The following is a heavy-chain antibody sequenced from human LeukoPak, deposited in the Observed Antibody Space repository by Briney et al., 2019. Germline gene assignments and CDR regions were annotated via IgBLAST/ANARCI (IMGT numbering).Heavy chain of an antibody. CDR2: ISGSGGST. D-gene: IGHD6-19*01. J-gene: IGHJ6*02. V-gene: IGHV3-23*01. Sequence: GGSLRLSCAAPGFTFSSYAMSWVRQAPGKGLEWVSAISGSGGSTYYADSVKGRFTISRDNSKNTLYLQMNSLRAEDTAVYYCAKDASSGSQWRDYYYYYGMDVWGQGTTVTVSS. CDR3: AKDASSGSQWRDYYYYYGMDV. CDR1: GFTFSSYA.